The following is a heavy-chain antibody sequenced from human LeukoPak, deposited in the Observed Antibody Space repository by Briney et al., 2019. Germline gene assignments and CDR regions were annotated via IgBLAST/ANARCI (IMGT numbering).Heavy chain of an antibody. D-gene: IGHD3-10*01. CDR3: ASSRTKRITTNRGVREYYYGMDV. Sequence: ASVKVSCKTSGQTFTIYTLHWVRQAPGQRLEWMGWINAADGNTKYSQKFQGRVIITRDSSANTAYMELSSLTSEDSAVYYCASSRTKRITTNRGVREYYYGMDVWGQGTTVTVSS. V-gene: IGHV1-3*01. J-gene: IGHJ6*02. CDR2: INAADGNT. CDR1: GQTFTIYT.